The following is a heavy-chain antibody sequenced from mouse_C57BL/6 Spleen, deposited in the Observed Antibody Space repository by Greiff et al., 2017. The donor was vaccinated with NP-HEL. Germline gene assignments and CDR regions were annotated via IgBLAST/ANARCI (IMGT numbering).Heavy chain of an antibody. CDR1: GYTFTDYN. V-gene: IGHV1-22*01. J-gene: IGHJ3*01. D-gene: IGHD2-3*01. Sequence: VQLQQSGPELVKPGASVKMSCKASGYTFTDYNMHWVKQSHGKSLEWIGYINPNNGGTSYNQKFKGKATLTVNKSSSTAYMELRSLTSEDSAVYYCARFYDGYAWFAYWGQGTLVTVSA. CDR3: ARFYDGYAWFAY. CDR2: INPNNGGT.